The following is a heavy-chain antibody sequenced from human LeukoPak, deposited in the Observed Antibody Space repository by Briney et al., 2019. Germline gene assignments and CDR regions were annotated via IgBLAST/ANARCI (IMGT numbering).Heavy chain of an antibody. D-gene: IGHD4-11*01. CDR1: GFTFSDYY. V-gene: IGHV3-33*08. CDR2: IWYNGSKK. Sequence: GGSLRLSCAASGFTFSDYYMSWIRQAPGKGLEWVAVIWYNGSKKDYADSVKGRFTISRDNSKNTLYLQMNSLRAEDTAVYYCARDPRDDRNYGYSDYRGQGTLVTVSS. CDR3: ARDPRDDRNYGYSDY. J-gene: IGHJ4*02.